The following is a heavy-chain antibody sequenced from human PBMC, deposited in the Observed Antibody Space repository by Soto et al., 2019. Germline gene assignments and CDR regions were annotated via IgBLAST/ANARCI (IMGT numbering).Heavy chain of an antibody. CDR2: NSGSGGTS. V-gene: IGHV3-23*01. CDR1: GFTFSSYA. Sequence: EVQLLESGGDLVQPGGSLRLSCVGFGFTFSSYAMSWVRQAPGKGLEWVSSNSGSGGTSYYADSVTGRFTLSRDNSKNTLYLQLNSLRAEDTAFYYCAKGGYYYDTGGPTFEYWGQGMLVTVSS. CDR3: AKGGYYYDTGGPTFEY. J-gene: IGHJ4*02. D-gene: IGHD3-22*01.